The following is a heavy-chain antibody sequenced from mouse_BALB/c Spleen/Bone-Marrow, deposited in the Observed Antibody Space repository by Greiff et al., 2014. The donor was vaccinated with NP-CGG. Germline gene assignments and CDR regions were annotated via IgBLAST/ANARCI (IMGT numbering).Heavy chain of an antibody. CDR3: ARHYGYVDAMDY. Sequence: EVKVVESGGGLVKPGESLKFSCAASGITVSSYTMSWVRQTPEKRLEWVASITGGGTTYYPDSVKGRFTISRDNARNILYLQVSSLRSEDTAIHYCARHYGYVDAMDYWGQGTSVTVSS. J-gene: IGHJ4*01. CDR1: GITVSSYT. CDR2: ITGGGTT. V-gene: IGHV5-6-5*01. D-gene: IGHD1-2*01.